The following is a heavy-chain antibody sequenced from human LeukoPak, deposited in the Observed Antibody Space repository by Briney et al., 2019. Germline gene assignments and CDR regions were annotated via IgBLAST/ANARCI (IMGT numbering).Heavy chain of an antibody. J-gene: IGHJ4*02. D-gene: IGHD3-22*01. Sequence: ASVKVSCKASGYTFTSYAMNWVRQAPGQGLEWMGWISAYNGNTNYAQKLQGRVTMTTDTSTSTAYMELRSLRSDDTAVYYCARSEPPPYYYDSSGYSYYFDYWGQGTLVTVSS. CDR1: GYTFTSYA. V-gene: IGHV1-18*01. CDR2: ISAYNGNT. CDR3: ARSEPPPYYYDSSGYSYYFDY.